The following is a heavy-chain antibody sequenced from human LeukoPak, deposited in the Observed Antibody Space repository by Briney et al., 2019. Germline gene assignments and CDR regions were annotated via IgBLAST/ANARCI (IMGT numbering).Heavy chain of an antibody. D-gene: IGHD1-1*01. Sequence: GRSLRLSCTASGFTFGDYAMSWIRQAPGKGLEWVGFIRSKAYGETADYAASVRGRFTISRDDSKAIAYLQMNSLKTEDTAVYHCTRDRGAYNLYDYWGQGTLVTVSS. CDR1: GFTFGDYA. CDR3: TRDRGAYNLYDY. V-gene: IGHV3-49*03. J-gene: IGHJ4*02. CDR2: IRSKAYGETA.